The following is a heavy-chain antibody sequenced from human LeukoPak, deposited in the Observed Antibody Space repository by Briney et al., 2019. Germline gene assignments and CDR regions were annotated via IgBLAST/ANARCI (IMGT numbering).Heavy chain of an antibody. J-gene: IGHJ4*02. V-gene: IGHV4-34*01. CDR2: INHSGST. Sequence: SETLPLTCAVYGGSFSGYYWSWIRQPPGKGLEWIGEINHSGSTNYNPSLKSRVTISVDTSKNQFSLKLSSVTAADTAVYYCARGTVVPAAIVDYWGQGTMVTVSS. CDR1: GGSFSGYY. CDR3: ARGTVVPAAIVDY. D-gene: IGHD2-2*01.